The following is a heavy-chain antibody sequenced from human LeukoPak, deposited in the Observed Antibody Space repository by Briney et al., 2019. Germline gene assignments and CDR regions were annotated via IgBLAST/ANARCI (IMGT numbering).Heavy chain of an antibody. D-gene: IGHD4/OR15-4a*01. Sequence: ASVKVSCKASGGTFSSYAISWVRQAPGQGLEWMGGIIPIFGTANYAQKFQGRVTITTDESTSTAYMELSSLRSEDTAVYYCARAGSPNGAFDIWGQGTMVTVSS. CDR2: IIPIFGTA. J-gene: IGHJ3*02. CDR1: GGTFSSYA. V-gene: IGHV1-69*05. CDR3: ARAGSPNGAFDI.